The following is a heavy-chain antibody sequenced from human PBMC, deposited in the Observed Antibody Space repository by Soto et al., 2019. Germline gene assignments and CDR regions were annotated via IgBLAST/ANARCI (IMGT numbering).Heavy chain of an antibody. D-gene: IGHD6-19*01. J-gene: IGHJ6*02. CDR1: GLTFNKYW. V-gene: IGHV3-7*03. Sequence: GGSLRLSCAASGLTFNKYWMTWVRQAPGKGLEWVATIKHDGSEKSNLDSVEGRFTISRDNARNSLSLQMNSLRVEDTAVYFCASVPGSPGYHGLDVWGQGXTVTVSS. CDR3: ASVPGSPGYHGLDV. CDR2: IKHDGSEK.